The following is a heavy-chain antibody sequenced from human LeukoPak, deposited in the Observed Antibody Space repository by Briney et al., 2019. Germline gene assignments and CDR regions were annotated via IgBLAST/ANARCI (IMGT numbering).Heavy chain of an antibody. J-gene: IGHJ3*02. V-gene: IGHV1-8*01. CDR3: ARVPREMASI. Sequence: GASVKVSCKASGYTFTSYDINWVRQATGQGLEWMGYMNPASGNTGYAQKFQGRVTMTTDTSISTAYMKLSSLRSEDTAVYYCARVPREMASIWGQGTMVTVSS. CDR1: GYTFTSYD. D-gene: IGHD5-24*01. CDR2: MNPASGNT.